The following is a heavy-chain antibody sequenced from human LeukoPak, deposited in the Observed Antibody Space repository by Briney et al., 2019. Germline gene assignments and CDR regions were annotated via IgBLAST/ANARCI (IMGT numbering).Heavy chain of an antibody. CDR2: ISYDGSNK. CDR1: GFTFSSYG. D-gene: IGHD6-13*01. Sequence: PGGSLRLSCAASGFTFSSYGMHWVRQAPGKGLEWVAVISYDGSNKYYADSVKGRFTISRDNTKNTLYLQMNSLRAEDTAVYYCALFAAAGSGHWGQGTLVTVSS. V-gene: IGHV3-30*03. J-gene: IGHJ4*02. CDR3: ALFAAAGSGH.